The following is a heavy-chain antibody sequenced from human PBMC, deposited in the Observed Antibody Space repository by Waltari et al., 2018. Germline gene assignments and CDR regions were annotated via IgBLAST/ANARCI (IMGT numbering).Heavy chain of an antibody. Sequence: EVQLVESGGGLVKPGGSLRLSCAASGFTFSSYSMNWVRQAPGKGLEWVSSISSSNYIYYADSVKGRFTISRDNAKNSLYLQMNSLRAEDTAVYYCARVKGYGGSDYWGEGTLVTVSS. J-gene: IGHJ4*02. D-gene: IGHD2-15*01. CDR3: ARVKGYGGSDY. V-gene: IGHV3-21*01. CDR2: ISSSNYI. CDR1: GFTFSSYS.